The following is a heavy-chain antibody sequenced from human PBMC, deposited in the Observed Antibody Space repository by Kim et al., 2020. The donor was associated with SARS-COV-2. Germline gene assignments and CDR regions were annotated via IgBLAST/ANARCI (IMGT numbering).Heavy chain of an antibody. V-gene: IGHV1-8*01. CDR2: MNPNSGIT. CDR3: ARGRGSKQWLSTVRFDP. D-gene: IGHD6-19*01. CDR1: GYTFTSYD. Sequence: ASVKVSCKASGYTFTSYDINWVRQATGQGLVWMGWMNPNSGITGHAQKFQGRFTLTRNTSISTAYMELSSLRSEDTAVYYCARGRGSKQWLSTVRFDPWG. J-gene: IGHJ5*02.